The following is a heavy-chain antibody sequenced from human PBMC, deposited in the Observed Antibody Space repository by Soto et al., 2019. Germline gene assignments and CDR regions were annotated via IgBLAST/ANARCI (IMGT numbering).Heavy chain of an antibody. V-gene: IGHV3-48*01. CDR1: GFTFSSYS. CDR3: ASRGVVVPAAVGSYYYYYMDV. Sequence: GGSLRLSCAASGFTFSSYSMNWVRQAPGKGLEWVSYISSSSSTIYYADSVKGRFTISRDKAKNSLYLQMNSLRAEDTAVYYCASRGVVVPAAVGSYYYYYMDVWGKGTTVTVSS. CDR2: ISSSSSTI. D-gene: IGHD2-2*01. J-gene: IGHJ6*03.